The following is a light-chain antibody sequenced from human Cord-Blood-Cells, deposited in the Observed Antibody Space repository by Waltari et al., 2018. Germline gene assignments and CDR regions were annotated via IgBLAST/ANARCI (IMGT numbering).Light chain of an antibody. J-gene: IGLJ1*01. CDR2: LNSDGSH. CDR3: QTWGTGIHV. V-gene: IGLV4-69*01. Sequence: QLVLTQSHSASASLGASAKLTCTLSSGHSSYAIAWHHQQPEKGPRYLMKLNSDGSHSKGDGIPDRFSGSSSGAERYLTISSLQSEDEADYYCQTWGTGIHVFGTGTKVTVL. CDR1: SGHSSYA.